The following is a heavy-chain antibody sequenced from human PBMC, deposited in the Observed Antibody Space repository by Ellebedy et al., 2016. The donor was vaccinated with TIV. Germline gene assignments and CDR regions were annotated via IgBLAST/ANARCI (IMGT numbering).Heavy chain of an antibody. CDR3: ARPQNSYGFLYYFDF. D-gene: IGHD3-16*02. CDR2: ISNDGSDK. J-gene: IGHJ4*02. CDR1: GFTFTSYA. Sequence: GGSLRLSCAASGFTFTSYAMHWVRQAPGKGLEWVAVISNDGSDKYYADSVKGRFTISRDNFNHTLYLELNSLRPDDTALYYCARPQNSYGFLYYFDFWGQGTLVTVSS. V-gene: IGHV3-30*04.